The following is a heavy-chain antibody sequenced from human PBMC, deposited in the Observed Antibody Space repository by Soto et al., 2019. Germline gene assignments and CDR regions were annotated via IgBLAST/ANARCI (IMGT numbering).Heavy chain of an antibody. CDR2: IYPGDSDT. CDR1: GYIFTRYW. CDR3: ARHSDFWSAYYPSYFDS. V-gene: IGHV5-51*01. Sequence: ESLTISCAASGYIFTRYWIGWVRQMPGKGLEWMGIIYPGDSDTRYSPSFQGQVTISVDKSISTAYLQWSSLKASDTAMYYCARHSDFWSAYYPSYFDSWGQGTLVTVSS. D-gene: IGHD3-3*01. J-gene: IGHJ4*02.